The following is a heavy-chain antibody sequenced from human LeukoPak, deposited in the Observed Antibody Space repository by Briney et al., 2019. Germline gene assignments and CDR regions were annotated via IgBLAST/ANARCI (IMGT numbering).Heavy chain of an antibody. V-gene: IGHV3-30*18. CDR2: ISYDGSNK. Sequence: GGSLRLSCAASGFTFSSYGMHWVRQAPGKGLAWVAVISYDGSNKYYADSVKGRFTISRNNSKNTLYLQMNSLRAEDTAVYYCAKGDGYNYPHDAFDIWGQGTMVTVSS. J-gene: IGHJ3*02. CDR1: GFTFSSYG. D-gene: IGHD5-24*01. CDR3: AKGDGYNYPHDAFDI.